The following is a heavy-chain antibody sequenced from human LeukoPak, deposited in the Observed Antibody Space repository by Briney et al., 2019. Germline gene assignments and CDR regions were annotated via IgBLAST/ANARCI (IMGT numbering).Heavy chain of an antibody. CDR2: ISYDGSNK. J-gene: IGHJ4*02. CDR1: GFTFSSYG. Sequence: GGSLRLSCAASGFTFSSYGMHWVRQAPGKGLEWVAVISYDGSNKYYADSVKGRFTISRDNSKNTLYLQMKSLRAEDTAVYFCAKVLTGSQDYWGQGTLVTVSS. CDR3: AKVLTGSQDY. D-gene: IGHD7-27*01. V-gene: IGHV3-30*18.